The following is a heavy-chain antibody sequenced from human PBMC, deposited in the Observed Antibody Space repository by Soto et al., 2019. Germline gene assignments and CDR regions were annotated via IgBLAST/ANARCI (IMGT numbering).Heavy chain of an antibody. CDR2: IIPIFGTA. Sequence: SVKVSCKASGGTFSSYAISWVRQAPGQGLEWMGGIIPIFGTANYAQKFKGRVTITEDESTSTAYMELSSLRSEDTAVYYCARLRGYYYDSSGYLGPWGQGTLVTVSS. CDR1: GGTFSSYA. D-gene: IGHD3-22*01. V-gene: IGHV1-69*13. CDR3: ARLRGYYYDSSGYLGP. J-gene: IGHJ5*02.